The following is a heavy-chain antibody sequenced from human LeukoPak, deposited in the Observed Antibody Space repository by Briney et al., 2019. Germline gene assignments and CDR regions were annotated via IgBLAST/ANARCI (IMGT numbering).Heavy chain of an antibody. CDR1: GFTFSSYA. V-gene: IGHV3-64*01. J-gene: IGHJ3*02. CDR2: ISSNGGST. Sequence: GGSLRLSCAASGFTFSSYAMHWVRQAPGKGLEYVSAISSNGGSTYYANSVKGRFTISRDNSKNTLYLQMGSLRAEDMAVYYCARVGSCSSTSCSGLLGAFDIWGQGTMVTVSS. CDR3: ARVGSCSSTSCSGLLGAFDI. D-gene: IGHD2-2*01.